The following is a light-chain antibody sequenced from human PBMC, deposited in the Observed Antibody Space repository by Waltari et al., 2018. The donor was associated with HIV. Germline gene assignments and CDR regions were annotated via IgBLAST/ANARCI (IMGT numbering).Light chain of an antibody. CDR2: GAS. V-gene: IGKV3-15*01. Sequence: ETVMTQSPATLSVSPGERGIVSCRASQTIGINLAWYQQKPGQGPRLLIHGASTRATGIPGRFNGTGSGTEFTLTISGLQSEDFAIYYCQEYNSWPPRYTFGQGTKVEMK. CDR3: QEYNSWPPRYT. J-gene: IGKJ2*01. CDR1: QTIGIN.